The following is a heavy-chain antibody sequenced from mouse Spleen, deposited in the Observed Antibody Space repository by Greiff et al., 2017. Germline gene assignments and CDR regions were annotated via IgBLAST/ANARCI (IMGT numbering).Heavy chain of an antibody. CDR3: ARSRQLGLPSGAY. CDR2: IYPGDGDT. CDR1: GYAFSSYW. J-gene: IGHJ3*01. Sequence: VQLQQSGAELVKPGASVKISCKASGYAFSSYWMNWVKQRPGKGLEWIGQIYPGDGDTNYNGKFKGKATLTADKSSSTAYMQLSSLTSEDSAVYFCARSRQLGLPSGAYWGQGTLVTVSA. D-gene: IGHD3-2*01. V-gene: IGHV1-80*01.